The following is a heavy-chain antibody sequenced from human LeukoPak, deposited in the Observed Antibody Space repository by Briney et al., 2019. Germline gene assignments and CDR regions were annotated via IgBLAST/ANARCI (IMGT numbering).Heavy chain of an antibody. D-gene: IGHD3-10*01. Sequence: PGGSLRLSCAVSGFTFSDYYMSWIRQAPGKGLEWVSYISSGGSTISHADSVKGRFTISRDNAKNSLYLQMNSLKADDTAVYYCARFDLFGSGRSFDYWGQGTLVTVSS. CDR1: GFTFSDYY. CDR2: ISSGGSTI. V-gene: IGHV3-11*04. J-gene: IGHJ4*02. CDR3: ARFDLFGSGRSFDY.